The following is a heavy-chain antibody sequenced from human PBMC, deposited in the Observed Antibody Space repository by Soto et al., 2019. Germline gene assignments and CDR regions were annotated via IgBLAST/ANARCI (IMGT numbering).Heavy chain of an antibody. V-gene: IGHV5-51*01. CDR3: ALDYYDSSGNNWFDP. Sequence: VESLTIYCQVPGYSFTSYCIVWVLQMPGKGLEWMGIIYPGDSDTRYSPSFQGQVTISADKSISTAYLQWSSLKASDTAMYYCALDYYDSSGNNWFDPWGQGTLVTVSS. CDR1: GYSFTSYC. CDR2: IYPGDSDT. D-gene: IGHD3-22*01. J-gene: IGHJ5*02.